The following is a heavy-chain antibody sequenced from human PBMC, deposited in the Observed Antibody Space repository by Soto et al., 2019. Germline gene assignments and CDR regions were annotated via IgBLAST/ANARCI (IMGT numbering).Heavy chain of an antibody. V-gene: IGHV1-69*13. CDR2: IIPIFGTA. CDR1: GGTFISYA. D-gene: IGHD6-6*01. CDR3: ARERSSSSRYYYYYGMDV. Sequence: SVKVSCKASGGTFISYAISWVRQAPGQGLEWMGGIIPIFGTANYAQKFQGRVTITADESTSTAYMELSSLRSEDTAVYYCARERSSSSRYYYYYGMDVWGQGTTVTVSS. J-gene: IGHJ6*02.